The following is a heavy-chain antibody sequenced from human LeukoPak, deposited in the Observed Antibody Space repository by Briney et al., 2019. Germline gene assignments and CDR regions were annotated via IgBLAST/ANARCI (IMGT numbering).Heavy chain of an antibody. CDR2: ISGSGRTI. CDR3: ARDRSLTDP. J-gene: IGHJ5*02. CDR1: TFTFSGYY. Sequence: GGSLRLSCSASTFTFSGYYMSWIRQAPGKGLDWVSYISGSGRTIYYADSVKGRFTISRDNAKNSLFLQMNSLRAEDTAVYYCARDRSLTDPWGQGTLVTVSS. V-gene: IGHV3-11*04.